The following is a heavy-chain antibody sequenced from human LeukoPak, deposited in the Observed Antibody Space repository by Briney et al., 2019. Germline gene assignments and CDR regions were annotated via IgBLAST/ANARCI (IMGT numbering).Heavy chain of an antibody. V-gene: IGHV3-23*01. Sequence: GESLKISCAASGFTFSNYAMSWVRQAPGKGLEWVSGISGSGASTYYADSVKGRFTISRDNSKNTLYLQMNSLRAEDTAVYYCAKGADYGDYVPKYWGQGTLVTVSS. CDR2: ISGSGAST. CDR3: AKGADYGDYVPKY. J-gene: IGHJ4*02. CDR1: GFTFSNYA. D-gene: IGHD4-17*01.